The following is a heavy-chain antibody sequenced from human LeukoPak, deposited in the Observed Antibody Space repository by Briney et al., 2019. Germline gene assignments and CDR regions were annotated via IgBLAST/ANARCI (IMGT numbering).Heavy chain of an antibody. V-gene: IGHV4-61*02. Sequence: SETLSLTCTVSGGSISSGSYYWSWIRQPAGKGLEWIGRIYTSGSTNYNPSLKSRVTISVDTSKNQFSLKLSSVTAADTAVYYCARVGGLAVGARAAFDIWGQGTMVTVSS. CDR3: ARVGGLAVGARAAFDI. CDR2: IYTSGST. J-gene: IGHJ3*02. CDR1: GGSISSGSYY. D-gene: IGHD1-26*01.